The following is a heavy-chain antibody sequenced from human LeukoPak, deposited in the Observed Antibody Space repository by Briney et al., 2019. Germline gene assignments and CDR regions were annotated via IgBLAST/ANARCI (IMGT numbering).Heavy chain of an antibody. J-gene: IGHJ3*02. CDR2: IKQDGSEK. D-gene: IGHD3-22*01. CDR3: AREKYYYDSSGYYYLDAFDI. CDR1: GFTFSSYW. V-gene: IGHV3-7*01. Sequence: PGGSLRLSCAASGFTFSSYWMSWVRQAPGKGLEWVANIKQDGSEKYYVDSVKGRFTISRDNAKNSLYLQMNSLRAEDTAVYYCAREKYYYDSSGYYYLDAFDIWGQGTMVTVSS.